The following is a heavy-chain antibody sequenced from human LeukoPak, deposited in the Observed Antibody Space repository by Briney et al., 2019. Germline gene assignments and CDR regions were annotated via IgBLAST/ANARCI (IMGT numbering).Heavy chain of an antibody. CDR2: IYTNGST. D-gene: IGHD3-22*01. CDR3: ARGRNYYDSSGYYYESAFDI. Sequence: SETLSLTCTVSGGSISSYYWSWIRQPSGKGLEWIVRIYTNGSTNYNPYLKSQVTMSVDTSKNQFPLKLRSVTAADTAVYYCARGRNYYDSSGYYYESAFDIWGQGTMVTVSS. CDR1: GGSISSYY. V-gene: IGHV4-4*07. J-gene: IGHJ3*02.